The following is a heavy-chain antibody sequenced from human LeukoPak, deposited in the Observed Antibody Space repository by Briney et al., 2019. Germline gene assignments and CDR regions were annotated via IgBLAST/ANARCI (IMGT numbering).Heavy chain of an antibody. CDR2: INSDGSST. CDR1: GFTFSNYW. J-gene: IGHJ4*02. CDR3: SRGGNHDY. Sequence: PGGSLRLSCAASGFTFSNYWMHWDRQAPGKGLVWVSRINSDGSSTNYADSVKGRFTISRDNAKNTLYLQMNSLRAEDTAMFYCSRGGNHDYWGQGTLVSVSS. V-gene: IGHV3-74*01.